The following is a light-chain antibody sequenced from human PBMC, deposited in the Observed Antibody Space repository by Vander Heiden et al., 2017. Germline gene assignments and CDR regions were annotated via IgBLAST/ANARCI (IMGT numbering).Light chain of an antibody. J-gene: IGLJ3*02. CDR2: ANN. CDR1: STNIEPNS. CDR3: AVWDDSLNGWV. V-gene: IGLV1-44*01. Sequence: QSVLIQPLSPSRSPEQRVTSSCTGSSTNIEPNSVNWYQQLPGTAPKLLIYANNQRPSGVPARFSGSKSGTSASLAIRGLQSADEADYYCAVWDDSLNGWVFGGGTKLTVL.